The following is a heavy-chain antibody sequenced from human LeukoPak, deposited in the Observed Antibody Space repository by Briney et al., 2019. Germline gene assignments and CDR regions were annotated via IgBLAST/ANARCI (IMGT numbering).Heavy chain of an antibody. CDR3: ARTRFYYYNMDV. CDR1: GFTFSSYA. V-gene: IGHV3-23*01. CDR2: ISGSGGST. J-gene: IGHJ6*03. Sequence: PGGSLRLSCAASGFTFSSYAMSWVRQAPGKGLEWVSAISGSGGSTYYADSVKGRFTISRDNSKDTLFLQMNSLRAEDTAVYFCARTRFYYYNMDVWGKGTTVTVSS.